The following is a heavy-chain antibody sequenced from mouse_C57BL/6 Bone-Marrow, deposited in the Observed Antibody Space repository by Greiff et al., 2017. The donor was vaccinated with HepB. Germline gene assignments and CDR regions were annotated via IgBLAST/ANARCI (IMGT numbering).Heavy chain of an antibody. V-gene: IGHV3-6*01. CDR1: GYSITSGYY. J-gene: IGHJ4*01. D-gene: IGHD4-1*01. Sequence: DVQLQESGPGLVKPSQSLSLTCSVTGYSITSGYYWNWIRQFPGNKLEWMGYISYDGSNNYNPSLKNRISITRDTSKNQFFLKLNSVTTEDTATYYCAREGLNWEAMDYWGQGTSVTVSS. CDR3: AREGLNWEAMDY. CDR2: ISYDGSN.